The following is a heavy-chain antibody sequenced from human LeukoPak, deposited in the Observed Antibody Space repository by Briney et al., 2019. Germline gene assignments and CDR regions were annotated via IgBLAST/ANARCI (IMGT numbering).Heavy chain of an antibody. CDR3: ARSHPPRYGDYGVLDY. Sequence: ASVKVSCKASGGTFSSYAISWVRQAPGQGLEWMGGIIPIFGTANYAQKFQGRVTITTDESTSTAYMELSSLRSEDTAVYYCARSHPPRYGDYGVLDYWGQGTLVTVSS. CDR2: IIPIFGTA. D-gene: IGHD4-17*01. J-gene: IGHJ4*02. V-gene: IGHV1-69*05. CDR1: GGTFSSYA.